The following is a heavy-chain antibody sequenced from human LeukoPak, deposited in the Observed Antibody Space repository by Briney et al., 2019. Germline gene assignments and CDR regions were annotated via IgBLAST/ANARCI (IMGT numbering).Heavy chain of an antibody. CDR3: ARLGEGDY. CDR1: GGSISSYY. J-gene: IGHJ4*02. Sequence: SETLSLTCTVSGGSISSYYWSWIRQPPGKGLEWIGYIYYSGSTNYNPSLKSRVTISVDTSKNQFSLKLSSVSAADTAMYYCARLGEGDYWGQGTLVTVSS. D-gene: IGHD3-16*01. V-gene: IGHV4-59*01. CDR2: IYYSGST.